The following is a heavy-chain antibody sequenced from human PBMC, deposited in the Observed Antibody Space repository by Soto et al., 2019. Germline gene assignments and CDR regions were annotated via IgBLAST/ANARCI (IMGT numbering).Heavy chain of an antibody. Sequence: AGGSLRLSCAASGFTFSSYAMHWVRQAPGKGLEWVAVISYDGSNKYYADSVKGRFTISRDNSKNTLYLQMNSLRAEDTAVYYCARETLYYFDYWGQGTLVTVSS. CDR2: ISYDGSNK. CDR3: ARETLYYFDY. J-gene: IGHJ4*02. V-gene: IGHV3-30-3*01. CDR1: GFTFSSYA.